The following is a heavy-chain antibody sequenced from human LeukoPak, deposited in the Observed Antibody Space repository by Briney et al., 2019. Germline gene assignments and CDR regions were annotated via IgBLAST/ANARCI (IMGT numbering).Heavy chain of an antibody. J-gene: IGHJ6*02. CDR3: ARDRPPDCSGGSCYYYHYGMDV. CDR2: INPSGGST. CDR1: GYTFTSYY. Sequence: ASVKVSCKASGYTFTSYYMHWVRQAPGQGLEWMGIINPSGGSTSYAQKFQGRVTMTRDTSTSTVYMELSSLRSEDTAVYYCARDRPPDCSGGSCYYYHYGMDVWGQGTTVTVSS. V-gene: IGHV1-46*01. D-gene: IGHD2-15*01.